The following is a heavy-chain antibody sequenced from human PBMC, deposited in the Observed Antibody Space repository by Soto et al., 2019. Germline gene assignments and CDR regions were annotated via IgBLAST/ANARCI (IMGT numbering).Heavy chain of an antibody. V-gene: IGHV4-39*01. CDR1: GGSISSSSYY. D-gene: IGHD2-2*01. CDR2: IYYSGST. Sequence: QLQLQESGPGLVKPSETLSLTCTVSGGSISSSSYYWGWIRQPPGKGLEWIGSIYYSGSTYYNPSLKSRVTLSVDTSKNQFSLRLSSVTAADTAVYYCARGIVVVPAAANWFDPWGQGTLVTVSS. CDR3: ARGIVVVPAAANWFDP. J-gene: IGHJ5*02.